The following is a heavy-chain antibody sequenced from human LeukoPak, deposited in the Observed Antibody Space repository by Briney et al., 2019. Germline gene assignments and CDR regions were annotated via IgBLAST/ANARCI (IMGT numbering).Heavy chain of an antibody. CDR2: ISSSGSTI. CDR3: VSGLVEMATIGDY. Sequence: GGSLRLSCAASGFTFSSYEMNWVRQAPGKGLEWVSYISSSGSTIYFADSVKGRFTISRDNAKNSLYLQMNSLRAEDTAVYYCVSGLVEMATIGDYWGQGTLVTVSS. J-gene: IGHJ4*02. V-gene: IGHV3-48*03. CDR1: GFTFSSYE. D-gene: IGHD5-24*01.